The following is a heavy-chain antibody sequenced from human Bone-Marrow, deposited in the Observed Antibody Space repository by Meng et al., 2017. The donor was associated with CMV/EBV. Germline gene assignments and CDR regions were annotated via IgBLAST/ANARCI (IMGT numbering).Heavy chain of an antibody. V-gene: IGHV1-8*01. CDR3: ARARHDFWSSPDYYYYGMDV. D-gene: IGHD3-3*01. Sequence: ASVKVSCKASGYTFTSYDINWVRQATGQGLEWMGWMNPNSGNTGYAQKFQGRVTMTRNTSISTAYMELSSLRSEDTAVYYCARARHDFWSSPDYYYYGMDVWGQGTTVTCSS. CDR1: GYTFTSYD. J-gene: IGHJ6*02. CDR2: MNPNSGNT.